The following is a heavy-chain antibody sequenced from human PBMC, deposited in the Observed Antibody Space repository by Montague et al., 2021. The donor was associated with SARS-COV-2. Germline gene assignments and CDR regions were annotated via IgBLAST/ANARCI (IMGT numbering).Heavy chain of an antibody. CDR3: ARDCSGGSCYSITSAPGFDC. V-gene: IGHV3-21*01. CDR1: GFTFGAYR. CDR2: ISRNSDDI. Sequence: SLRLSCAASGFTFGAYRMHWVRQAPGKGLEWVSSISRNSDDIYHADSVKGRFAISRDNAQNSLYLQMHSLRAEDSAVYYCARDCSGGSCYSITSAPGFDCWGQGTLVTVSS. J-gene: IGHJ4*02. D-gene: IGHD2-15*01.